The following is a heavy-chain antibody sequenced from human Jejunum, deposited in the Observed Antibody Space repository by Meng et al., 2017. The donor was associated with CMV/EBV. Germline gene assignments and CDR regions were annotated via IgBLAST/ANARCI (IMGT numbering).Heavy chain of an antibody. CDR2: IYSTGTT. CDR1: GGSISEYY. J-gene: IGHJ4*02. CDR3: ARFHWLVYYFDY. Sequence: CLFSGGSISEYYWAWIRQAPGKGLEWIGHIYSTGTTYSNPALKSRVTISLDTSERQLSLRLNSVTAADTAVYFCARFHWLVYYFDYWGQGTPVTVSS. D-gene: IGHD6-19*01. V-gene: IGHV4-59*01.